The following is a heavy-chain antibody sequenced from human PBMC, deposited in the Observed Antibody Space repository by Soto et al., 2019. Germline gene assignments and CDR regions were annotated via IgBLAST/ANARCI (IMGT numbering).Heavy chain of an antibody. J-gene: IGHJ3*01. CDR3: ARARSLHDSSELGT. CDR1: GGTFSSYT. Sequence: SVKVSCKASGGTFSSYTISWVRQAPGQGLEWMGRIIPILGIANYAQKFQGRVTITADKSTSTAYMELSSLRSEDTAVYYCARARSLHDSSELGTWGQGTMVTVSS. V-gene: IGHV1-69*02. D-gene: IGHD3-22*01. CDR2: IIPILGIA.